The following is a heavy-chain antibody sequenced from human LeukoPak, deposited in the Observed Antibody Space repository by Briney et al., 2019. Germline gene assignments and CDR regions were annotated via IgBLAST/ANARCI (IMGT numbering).Heavy chain of an antibody. J-gene: IGHJ2*01. CDR2: ISWNSGNI. CDR3: AGSDTTGYSPREWDYWYFEL. CDR1: GFTFDDYA. V-gene: IGHV3-9*01. Sequence: GGSLRLSCAASGFTFDDYAMHWVRQAPGKGLEWVSGISWNSGNIGYADSVKGRFTISRDNAKNSLYLQMNSLRAEDTAVYYCAGSDTTGYSPREWDYWYFELWGRGTLVTVSS. D-gene: IGHD3-9*01.